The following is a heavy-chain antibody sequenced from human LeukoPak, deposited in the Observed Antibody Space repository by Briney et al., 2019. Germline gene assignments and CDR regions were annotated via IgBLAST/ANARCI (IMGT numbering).Heavy chain of an antibody. CDR3: AKSNFDWLSSHFDY. CDR1: GFTFSNYW. D-gene: IGHD3-9*01. J-gene: IGHJ4*02. CDR2: IKEDGSEK. Sequence: GGSLRLSCVASGFTFSNYWMNWVRQAPGKGLEWVANIKEDGSEKYYVDSVKGRFTISRDNAKNSLYLQMNSLRAEDTAVYYCAKSNFDWLSSHFDYWGQGTLVTVSS. V-gene: IGHV3-7*03.